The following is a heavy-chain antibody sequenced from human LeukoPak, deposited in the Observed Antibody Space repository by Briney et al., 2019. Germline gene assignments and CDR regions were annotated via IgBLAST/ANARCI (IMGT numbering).Heavy chain of an antibody. CDR1: GGSISSSNW. D-gene: IGHD3-9*01. Sequence: SGTLSLTCAVSGGSISSSNWWSWVRQPPGKGLEWIGEIYHSGSTNYNPSLKSRVTISVDKSKNQFSLKLSSVTAADTAVYYRARGPSDILTGYHPQSYYYYMDVWGKGTTVTVSS. J-gene: IGHJ6*03. CDR2: IYHSGST. CDR3: ARGPSDILTGYHPQSYYYYMDV. V-gene: IGHV4-4*02.